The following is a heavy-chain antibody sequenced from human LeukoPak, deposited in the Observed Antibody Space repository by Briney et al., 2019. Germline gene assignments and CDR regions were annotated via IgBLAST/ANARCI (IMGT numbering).Heavy chain of an antibody. CDR1: GFTFSSYA. CDR3: AKAPNRGYSYGWDYFDY. D-gene: IGHD5-18*01. Sequence: PGGSLRLSCAASGFTFSSYAMSWVRQAPGKGLEWVSAISGSGGSTYYADSVKGRFTISRDNSKNTLYLQMNSPRAEDTAVYYCAKAPNRGYSYGWDYFDYWGQGTLVTVSS. V-gene: IGHV3-23*01. CDR2: ISGSGGST. J-gene: IGHJ4*02.